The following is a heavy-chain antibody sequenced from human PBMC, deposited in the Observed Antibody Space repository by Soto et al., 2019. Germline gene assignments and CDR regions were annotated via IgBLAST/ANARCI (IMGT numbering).Heavy chain of an antibody. CDR2: IYYSGST. Sequence: KPSETLSLTCTLSGGSISSGDYCWSWVRQPPGKGLEWIGHIYYSGSTYYNPSPKSRVTISVDTSKNQFSLKLSSVTAADTAVYYCASSREKDYGDYSFDYWGQGTLVTVSS. CDR1: GGSISSGDYC. CDR3: ASSREKDYGDYSFDY. V-gene: IGHV4-30-4*01. J-gene: IGHJ4*02. D-gene: IGHD4-17*01.